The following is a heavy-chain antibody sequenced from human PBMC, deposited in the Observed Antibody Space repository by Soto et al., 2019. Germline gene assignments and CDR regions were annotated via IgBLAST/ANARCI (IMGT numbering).Heavy chain of an antibody. Sequence: SVKVPCKASGGTFNSYIVNWVRQAPGQGLEWMGGIMPVFGTAKYAQKFQDRVTITADKSTSTAYMELRGLKSEDTAVYYCARGLDQPPVGLYFDNWGQGTLVTVSS. J-gene: IGHJ4*02. CDR1: GGTFNSYI. D-gene: IGHD1-26*01. V-gene: IGHV1-69*06. CDR3: ARGLDQPPVGLYFDN. CDR2: IMPVFGTA.